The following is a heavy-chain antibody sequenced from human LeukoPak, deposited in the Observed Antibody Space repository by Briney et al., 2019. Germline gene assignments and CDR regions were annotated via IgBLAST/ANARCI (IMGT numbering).Heavy chain of an antibody. D-gene: IGHD3-3*01. CDR1: GGSISSSDYY. J-gene: IGHJ5*02. CDR3: ARHAFGVVIIGSSFDP. Sequence: SETLSLTCTVSGGSISSSDYYWAWIRQPPGKGLEWIGSINYSGSTYYNPSLKSRVTISVDTSKNQFSLKLSSVTAADTAVYYCARHAFGVVIIGSSFDPWGQGTLVTVSS. CDR2: INYSGST. V-gene: IGHV4-39*01.